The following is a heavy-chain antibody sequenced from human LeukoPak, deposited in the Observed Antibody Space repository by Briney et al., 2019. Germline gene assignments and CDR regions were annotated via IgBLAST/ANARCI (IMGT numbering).Heavy chain of an antibody. CDR3: AKEEYDSGWYKWFGP. V-gene: IGHV3-23*01. CDR1: AITFSTYA. Sequence: GGSLRLSCAASAITFSTYAMNWVRQAPGEGLEWVSSINYSGSGTFYADSVKGRFTISRDNSKDTLYLQMNNLRVEDMAVYYCAKEEYDSGWYKWFGPWGQGTLVTVSS. J-gene: IGHJ5*02. D-gene: IGHD6-19*01. CDR2: INYSGSGT.